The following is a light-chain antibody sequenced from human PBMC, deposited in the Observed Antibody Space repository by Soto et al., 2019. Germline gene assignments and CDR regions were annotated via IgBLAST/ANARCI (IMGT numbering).Light chain of an antibody. J-gene: IGKJ3*01. CDR3: QQYKSYSGT. V-gene: IGKV1-5*01. CDR1: QSISSW. CDR2: DAS. Sequence: GDRVTITCRASQSISSWLAWYQQKPGKAPKLLIYDASSLESGVPSRFSGSGSGTEFTLTISSLQPDDFATYYCQQYKSYSGTFGPGTKVDIK.